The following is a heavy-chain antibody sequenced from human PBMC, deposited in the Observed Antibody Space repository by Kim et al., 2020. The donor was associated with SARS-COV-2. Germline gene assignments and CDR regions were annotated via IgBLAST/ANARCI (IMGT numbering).Heavy chain of an antibody. CDR3: ARDSVNLHGSGTYYKNIGIDY. D-gene: IGHD3-10*01. J-gene: IGHJ4*02. V-gene: IGHV3-33*01. CDR1: GFTFSSYG. Sequence: GGSLRLSCAASGFTFSSYGMHWVRQAPGKGLEWVAVIWYDGSNKYFADSVKGRFTISRDNSKNTLYLQMNSLRAEDTAVYYCARDSVNLHGSGTYYKNIGIDYWGRGGVVTVSS. CDR2: IWYDGSNK.